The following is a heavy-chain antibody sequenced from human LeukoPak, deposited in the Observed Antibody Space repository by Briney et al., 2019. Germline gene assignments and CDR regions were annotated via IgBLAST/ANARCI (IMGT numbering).Heavy chain of an antibody. V-gene: IGHV4-59*08. D-gene: IGHD3-22*01. CDR1: GGSIISYY. Sequence: PSETLSLTCTVSGGSIISYYWSWIRQPPGKGLEWIGYIYYSGSPNYNPSLKSRVTISADTSKNQFSLKLSSVTAADTAVYCARRVSGGYYDDYFDYWGQGTLVTVSS. CDR2: IYYSGSP. J-gene: IGHJ4*02. CDR3: ARRVSGGYYDDYFDY.